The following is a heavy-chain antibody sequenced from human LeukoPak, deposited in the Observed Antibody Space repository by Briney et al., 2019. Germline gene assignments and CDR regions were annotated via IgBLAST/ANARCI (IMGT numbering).Heavy chain of an antibody. D-gene: IGHD3-22*01. Sequence: SETLSLTCTVSGYSISSGYYWGWIRQPPGKGLEWIGSIYHSGSTYYNPSLKSRVTISVDTSKNHFSLKLSSVTAADTAVYYCASRITMIVVANHAFDIWGQGTMVTVSS. V-gene: IGHV4-38-2*02. CDR3: ASRITMIVVANHAFDI. CDR2: IYHSGST. CDR1: GYSISSGYY. J-gene: IGHJ3*02.